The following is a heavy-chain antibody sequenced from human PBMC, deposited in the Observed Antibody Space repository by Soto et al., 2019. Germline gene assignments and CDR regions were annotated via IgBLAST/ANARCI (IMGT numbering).Heavy chain of an antibody. CDR2: INAGNGNT. D-gene: IGHD1-26*01. J-gene: IGHJ4*02. CDR3: ARDWVVGATNYFDY. V-gene: IGHV1-3*01. CDR1: GYTFTSYA. Sequence: QVQLVQSGAEVKKPGASVKVSCKASGYTFTSYAMHWVRQAPGQRLEWMGWINAGNGNTKYSQKFQGRVTITRDTSASTAYMELSSLRSEDTAVYYCARDWVVGATNYFDYWGQGTLVTVSS.